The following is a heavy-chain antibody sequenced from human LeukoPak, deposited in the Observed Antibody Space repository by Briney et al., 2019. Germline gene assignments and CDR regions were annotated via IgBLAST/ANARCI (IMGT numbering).Heavy chain of an antibody. CDR3: ARAPPTYYYDSSGYYYDY. CDR1: GGSFSGYY. Sequence: PSETLSLTCAVYGGSFSGYYWSWIRQPPGKGLEWIGEINHSGSTNYNPSLKSRVTISVDTSKNQFSLKLSSVTAADTAVYHCARAPPTYYYDSSGYYYDYWGQGTLVTVSS. J-gene: IGHJ4*02. V-gene: IGHV4-34*01. CDR2: INHSGST. D-gene: IGHD3-22*01.